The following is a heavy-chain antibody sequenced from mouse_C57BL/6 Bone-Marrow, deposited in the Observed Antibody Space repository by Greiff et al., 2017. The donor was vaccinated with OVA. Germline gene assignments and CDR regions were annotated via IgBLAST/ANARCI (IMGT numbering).Heavy chain of an antibody. D-gene: IGHD1-1*02. CDR3: ASLWSLPEMDY. CDR1: GYSITSGYY. Sequence: EVQLQESGPGLVKPSQSLSLTCSVTGYSITSGYYWNWIRQFPGNKLEWMGYISYDGSNNYNPSLKNRISITRDTSKNQFFLKLNSVTTEDTATYYCASLWSLPEMDYWGQGTSVTVSS. V-gene: IGHV3-6*01. CDR2: ISYDGSN. J-gene: IGHJ4*01.